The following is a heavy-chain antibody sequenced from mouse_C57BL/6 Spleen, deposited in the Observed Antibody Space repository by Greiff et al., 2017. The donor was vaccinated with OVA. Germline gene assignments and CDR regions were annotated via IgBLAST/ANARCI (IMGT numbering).Heavy chain of an antibody. D-gene: IGHD4-1*01. CDR1: GFTFSSYA. Sequence: EVQGVESGEGLVKPGGSLKLSCAASGFTFSSYAMSWVRQTPEKRLEWVAYISSGGDYIYYADTVKGRFTISRDNARNTLYLQMSSLKSEDTAMYYCTKTNWDDYAMDYWGQGTPVTVSS. V-gene: IGHV5-9-1*02. CDR3: TKTNWDDYAMDY. J-gene: IGHJ4*01. CDR2: ISSGGDYI.